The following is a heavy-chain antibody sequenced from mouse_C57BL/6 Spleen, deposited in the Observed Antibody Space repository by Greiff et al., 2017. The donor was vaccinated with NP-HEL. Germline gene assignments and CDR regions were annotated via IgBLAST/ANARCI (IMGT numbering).Heavy chain of an antibody. CDR3: ASLENDYRFSNYYMDY. Sequence: QVQLQQPGAELVKPGASVKMSCKASGYTFTSYWITWVKQRPGQGLEWIGDIYPGSGSTNYNEKFKSKATLTVDTSSSTSYMQLSSLTSEDSAVYYCASLENDYRFSNYYMDYWGQGTSVTVSS. J-gene: IGHJ4*01. CDR1: GYTFTSYW. D-gene: IGHD2-4*01. V-gene: IGHV1-55*01. CDR2: IYPGSGST.